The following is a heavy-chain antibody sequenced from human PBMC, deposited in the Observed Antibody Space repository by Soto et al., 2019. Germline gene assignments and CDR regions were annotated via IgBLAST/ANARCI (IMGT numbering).Heavy chain of an antibody. J-gene: IGHJ6*02. CDR1: GFSIRDYW. Sequence: PVGSLRLSCEASGFSIRDYWMHWVCQAPGEGLVWVSCINGDASSTTYADSVKGRFTISRDDAKITVYLQMTSLRAEDTAVYFCARDRSYAMEVWGQGTRVTVSS. V-gene: IGHV3-74*01. CDR2: INGDASST. CDR3: ARDRSYAMEV.